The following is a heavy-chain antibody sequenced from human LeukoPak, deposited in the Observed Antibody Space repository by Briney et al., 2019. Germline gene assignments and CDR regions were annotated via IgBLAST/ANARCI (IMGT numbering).Heavy chain of an antibody. V-gene: IGHV1-46*01. CDR3: ARDQEGFDY. CDR2: IYPRDGST. Sequence: ASVRVSCKASGYTFTSNYIHWVRQAPGQGLEWMGMIYPRDGSTSYAQKFQGRVTVARDTSTSTVHMELSGLRSEDTAVYYCARDQEGFDYWGQGTLVTVSS. J-gene: IGHJ4*02. CDR1: GYTFTSNY.